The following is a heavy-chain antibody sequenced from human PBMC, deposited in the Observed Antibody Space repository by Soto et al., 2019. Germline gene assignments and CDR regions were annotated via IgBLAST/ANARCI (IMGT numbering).Heavy chain of an antibody. CDR2: IWYDGNNE. J-gene: IGHJ6*02. V-gene: IGHV3-33*06. D-gene: IGHD6-13*01. Sequence: QVQLVESGGGVVQPGRSLRLSCAASGFTFSSYGMHWVRQAPGKALERVAVIWYDGNNEYYADSVKGLFTISRDNSKNTLYLQMNRLRAEDTDVYYCAKDVGLAADGTSYFYGMDVWGQGTTVSVSS. CDR3: AKDVGLAADGTSYFYGMDV. CDR1: GFTFSSYG.